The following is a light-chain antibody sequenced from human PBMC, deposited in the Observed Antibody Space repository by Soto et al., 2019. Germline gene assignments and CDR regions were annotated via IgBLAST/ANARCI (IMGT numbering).Light chain of an antibody. CDR2: DAS. CDR1: QSISSS. V-gene: IGKV3-11*01. Sequence: EIVLTQSPATLSLSPGERATLSCRASQSISSSLAWYQQKPGQAPRLLIYDASNTATGIPARFSGSGSATDFTDNSSSRQPEDFAIYYCQQRSSWITFGQGTRLETK. CDR3: QQRSSWIT. J-gene: IGKJ5*01.